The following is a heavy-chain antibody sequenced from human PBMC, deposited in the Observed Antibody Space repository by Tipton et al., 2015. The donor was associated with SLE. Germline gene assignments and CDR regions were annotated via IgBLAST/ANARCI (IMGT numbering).Heavy chain of an antibody. CDR2: IYYSGST. V-gene: IGHV4-30-4*08. Sequence: TLSLTCSVSGVSISGYYWNWFRQPPGKGLEWIGYIYYSGSTYYNPSLKSRVSTSVDTSKNQFSLRLSSVTAADTAVYYCARCVGARDWFDPWGQGTLVTVSS. J-gene: IGHJ5*02. CDR1: GVSISGYY. D-gene: IGHD1-26*01. CDR3: ARCVGARDWFDP.